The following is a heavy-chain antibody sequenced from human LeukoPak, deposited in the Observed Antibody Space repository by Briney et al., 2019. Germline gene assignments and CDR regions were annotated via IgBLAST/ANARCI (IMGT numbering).Heavy chain of an antibody. D-gene: IGHD3-10*01. Sequence: SETLSLTCAVYGGAFSGYYSSWIRQPPGKGLEWIGEINHSGSTNYNPSLKSRVTISVDTSKNQFSLKLSSVTAADTAVYYCARAGGSGSYFGYWGQGTLVTVSS. CDR3: ARAGGSGSYFGY. CDR2: INHSGST. V-gene: IGHV4-34*01. J-gene: IGHJ4*02. CDR1: GGAFSGYY.